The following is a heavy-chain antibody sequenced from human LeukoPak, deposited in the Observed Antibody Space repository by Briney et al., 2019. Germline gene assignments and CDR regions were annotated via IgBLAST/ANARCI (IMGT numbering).Heavy chain of an antibody. CDR2: INPSSGDT. V-gene: IGHV1-2*03. CDR3: ARAGYCSGTSCYIGDY. Sequence: LGASVKVSCKASGYSLTGYYIHWVRQAPGQGLEWMAWINPSSGDTDYAQKFQGRVTVTRDTSIYTAYMDLSGLRSDDTAVYYCARAGYCSGTSCYIGDYWGHGTLVTVSS. CDR1: GYSLTGYY. D-gene: IGHD2-2*02. J-gene: IGHJ4*01.